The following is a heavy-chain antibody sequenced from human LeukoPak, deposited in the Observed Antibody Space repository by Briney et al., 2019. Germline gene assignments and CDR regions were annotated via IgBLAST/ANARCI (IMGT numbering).Heavy chain of an antibody. V-gene: IGHV3-23*01. J-gene: IGHJ4*02. CDR1: GFTFSRHA. D-gene: IGHD7-27*01. CDR3: AKDPWGSRGYFDY. CDR2: ISGSGADT. Sequence: GGSLRLSCAASGFTFSRHAMIWVRQAPGKGLEWVSAISGSGADTYYAVSVKGRFTTFRDNSKNTVYLRMNSLRAEGTAIYYCAKDPWGSRGYFDYWGQGTLVTVSS.